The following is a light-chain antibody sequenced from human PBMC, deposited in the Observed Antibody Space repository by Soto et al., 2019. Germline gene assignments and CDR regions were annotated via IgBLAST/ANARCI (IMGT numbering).Light chain of an antibody. J-gene: IGLJ3*02. CDR1: SSNIGADYG. CDR2: DNN. V-gene: IGLV1-40*01. Sequence: QSVLTQPPSVSGAPGQRVTISCTGSSSNIGADYGVHWYQQRPGTAPKLLIYDNNNRPSGVPDRFSGSKSDTSASLAITGLQAEDEADYYCQSYDSSLSGWDWVFGGGTKLTVL. CDR3: QSYDSSLSGWDWV.